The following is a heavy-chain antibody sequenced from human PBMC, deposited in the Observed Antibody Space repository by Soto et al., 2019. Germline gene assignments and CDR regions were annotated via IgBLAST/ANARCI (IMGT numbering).Heavy chain of an antibody. CDR2: INHSGST. V-gene: IGHV4-34*01. CDR3: ARRGPPRYCSGGSCYSRWFDP. CDR1: GGSFSGYY. Sequence: QVQLQQWGAGLLKPSETLSLTCAVYGGSFSGYYWSWIRQPPGKGLEWIGEINHSGSTNYNPSLKSRVTISVATSKNQFSLKLSSVTAADTAVYYCARRGPPRYCSGGSCYSRWFDPWGQGTLVTVSS. D-gene: IGHD2-15*01. J-gene: IGHJ5*02.